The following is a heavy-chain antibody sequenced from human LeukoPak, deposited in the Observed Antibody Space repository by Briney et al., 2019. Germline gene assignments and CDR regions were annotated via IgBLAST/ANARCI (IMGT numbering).Heavy chain of an antibody. Sequence: SETLSLTCTVSGYSISSGYYWGWIRQPPGKGLEWIGSIYHSGSTYYNPSLKSRVTISVDTSKNQFFLKLSSVTAADTAVYYCARDYGSGSLHWFDPWGQGTLVTVSS. V-gene: IGHV4-38-2*02. CDR2: IYHSGST. D-gene: IGHD3-10*01. CDR1: GYSISSGYY. CDR3: ARDYGSGSLHWFDP. J-gene: IGHJ5*02.